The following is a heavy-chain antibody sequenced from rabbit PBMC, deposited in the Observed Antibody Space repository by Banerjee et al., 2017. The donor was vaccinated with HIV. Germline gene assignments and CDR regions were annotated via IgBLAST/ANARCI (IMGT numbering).Heavy chain of an antibody. CDR1: GFSFSSSYW. D-gene: IGHD4-2*01. J-gene: IGHJ6*01. V-gene: IGHV1S45*01. CDR3: ARGDYHWLYGGSQPYGMDL. Sequence: QEQLEESGGDLVKPGASLTLTCTASGFSFSSSYWICWVRQAPGKGLEWIACIYAGSSGSTYYANWAKGRFTISKTSSTTVTLQMTSLTAADTATYFCARGDYHWLYGGSQPYGMDLWGPGTLVTVS. CDR2: IYAGSSGST.